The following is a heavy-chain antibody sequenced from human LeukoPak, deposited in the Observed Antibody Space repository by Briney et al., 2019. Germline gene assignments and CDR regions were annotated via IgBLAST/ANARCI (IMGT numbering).Heavy chain of an antibody. V-gene: IGHV4-39*01. D-gene: IGHD2-15*01. J-gene: IGHJ4*02. Sequence: SETLSLTCSVSGGSISSSSYYWGWIRQPPGKGLEWIGSIYYSGSTYYNPSLKSRVTISVDTSKNQFSLKLSSVTAADTAVYYCARGYCSGGSCYDYWGQGTLVTVSS. CDR3: ARGYCSGGSCYDY. CDR2: IYYSGST. CDR1: GGSISSSSYY.